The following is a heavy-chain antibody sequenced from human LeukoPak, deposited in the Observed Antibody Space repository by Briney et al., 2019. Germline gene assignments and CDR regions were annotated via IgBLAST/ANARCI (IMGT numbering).Heavy chain of an antibody. CDR2: INEDGRVT. J-gene: IGHJ4*02. D-gene: IGHD1-26*01. Sequence: GGSLRLSCAASRFNVNNYWMHWVRQAPGKGLVWVSRINEDGRVTSYAGSVRGRFTISRDSVENTLHLQMNSLRAEDTAVYYCARGSVGPDCWGQGTLVTVSS. V-gene: IGHV3-74*01. CDR3: ARGSVGPDC. CDR1: RFNVNNYW.